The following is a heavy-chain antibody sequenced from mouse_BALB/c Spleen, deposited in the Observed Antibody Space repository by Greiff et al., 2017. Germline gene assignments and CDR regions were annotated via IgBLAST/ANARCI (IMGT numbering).Heavy chain of an antibody. D-gene: IGHD2-14*01. CDR2: ISSGSSTI. CDR3: ARDRYGGKSWFAY. CDR1: GFTFSSFG. V-gene: IGHV5-17*02. J-gene: IGHJ3*01. Sequence: EVQGVESGGGLVQPGGSRKLSCAASGFTFSSFGMHWVRQAPEKGLEWVAYISSGSSTIYYADTVKGRFTISRDNPKNTLFLQMTSLRSEDTAMYYCARDRYGGKSWFAYWGQGTLVTVSA.